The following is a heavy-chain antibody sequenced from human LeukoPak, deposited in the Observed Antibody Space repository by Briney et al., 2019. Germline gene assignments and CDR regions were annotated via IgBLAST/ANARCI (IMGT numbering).Heavy chain of an antibody. V-gene: IGHV1-18*01. D-gene: IGHD2-2*01. CDR1: GYTFTSFG. CDR2: ISAYNGNT. J-gene: IGHJ4*02. CDR3: ARDLRYCSSTSSYVPARY. Sequence: ASVKVSCKAAGYTFTSFGISWVRHDPRQGLEWMGLISAYNGNTNYAQKLQGRVTMTTDTSTSTAYMVLRSLRSDDAAVYYCARDLRYCSSTSSYVPARYWGRGTRVTVSS.